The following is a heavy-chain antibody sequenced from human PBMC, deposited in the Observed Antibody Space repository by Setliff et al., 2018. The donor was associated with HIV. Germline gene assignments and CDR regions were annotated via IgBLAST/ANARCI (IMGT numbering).Heavy chain of an antibody. CDR2: MYYSGST. J-gene: IGHJ4*02. CDR1: GDSISSGGYY. D-gene: IGHD6-25*01. Sequence: SETLSLTCTVSGDSISSGGYYWNWIRQLPGKGLEWIGNMYYSGSTSYNPSLKSRLTISVDTSKNQFSLKLTSVTAADTAVYYCARHDFNSGVNGRIFDIWGQGTLVTVSS. V-gene: IGHV4-31*03. CDR3: ARHDFNSGVNGRIFDI.